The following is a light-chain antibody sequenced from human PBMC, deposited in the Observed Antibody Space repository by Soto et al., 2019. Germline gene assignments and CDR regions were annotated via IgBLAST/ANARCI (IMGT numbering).Light chain of an antibody. J-gene: IGKJ1*01. Sequence: DIQMTQSPSTLSASVGDRVTITCRASQSISNWLAWYQQKPGKAPKLLIYDASSSERGVPSRFSGSGSGTEFTLTISSLQPDEFAIYYCQEYNNYSRTVGQGTKVDIK. CDR2: DAS. CDR3: QEYNNYSRT. CDR1: QSISNW. V-gene: IGKV1-5*01.